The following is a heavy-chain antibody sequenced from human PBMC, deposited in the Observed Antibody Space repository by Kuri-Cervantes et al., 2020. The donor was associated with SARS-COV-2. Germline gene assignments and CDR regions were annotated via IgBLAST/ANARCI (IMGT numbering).Heavy chain of an antibody. D-gene: IGHD6-19*01. Sequence: GGSLRLSCGASGFTFSHYAMSWFRQAPGKGLEWVSTITISGLSTHYADSVKGRFTISRDNSKNTVYLQINSLRADDTAVYYCAKIAGYNSGWYDDWGQGTLVTVSS. CDR1: GFTFSHYA. CDR3: AKIAGYNSGWYDD. V-gene: IGHV3-23*01. J-gene: IGHJ5*02. CDR2: ITISGLST.